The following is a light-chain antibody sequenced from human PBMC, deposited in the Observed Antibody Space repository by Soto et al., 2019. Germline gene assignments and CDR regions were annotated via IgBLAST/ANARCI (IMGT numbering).Light chain of an antibody. Sequence: DLVLTQTPLSSPVTLGQPASISCSSSQSLVHSDGNTYLSWLHQRPGQPPRLLIYTISNRFSGVPDRCSGSGAGTDFTLKISRVEAEDVGVYYCMQTIQFPRTFGQGTKVEIK. CDR1: QSLVHSDGNTY. CDR2: TIS. V-gene: IGKV2-24*01. J-gene: IGKJ1*01. CDR3: MQTIQFPRT.